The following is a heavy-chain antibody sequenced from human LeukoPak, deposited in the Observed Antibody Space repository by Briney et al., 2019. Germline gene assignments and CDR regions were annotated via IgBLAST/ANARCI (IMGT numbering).Heavy chain of an antibody. CDR1: GGSFSGYY. CDR2: INHSGST. Sequence: SETLSLTCAVYGGSFSGYYWGWIRQPPGKGLEWIGEINHSGSTNYNPSLKSRVTISVDTSKNQFSLKLSSVTAADTAVYYCARELYYYDSSGPWDYYGMDVWGQGTTVTVSS. V-gene: IGHV4-34*01. CDR3: ARELYYYDSSGPWDYYGMDV. J-gene: IGHJ6*02. D-gene: IGHD3-22*01.